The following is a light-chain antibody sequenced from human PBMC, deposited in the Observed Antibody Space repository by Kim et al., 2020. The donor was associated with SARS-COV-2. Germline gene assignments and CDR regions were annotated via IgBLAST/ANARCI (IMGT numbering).Light chain of an antibody. J-gene: IGKJ1*01. Sequence: SGSVGVRATITCRASQSISSWLAWYQQKPGKAPKLLIYKASSLESGVPSRFSDSGSGTEFTLTVSSLQPGDFATYYCQQYKSYWTFGQGTKVDIK. V-gene: IGKV1-5*03. CDR1: QSISSW. CDR3: QQYKSYWT. CDR2: KAS.